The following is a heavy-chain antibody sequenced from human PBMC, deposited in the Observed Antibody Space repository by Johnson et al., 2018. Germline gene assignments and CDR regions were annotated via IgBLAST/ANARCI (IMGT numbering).Heavy chain of an antibody. CDR1: GFTFSDYY. J-gene: IGHJ6*03. CDR3: ALGADYYYYYMDV. Sequence: QVQLVQSGGGLVKPGGSLRLSCAASGFTFSDYYMSWIRQAPGKELEWVSYISSSGSTIYYADSGKGRFTISRDNAKNSLYLQMNSLRAADTAVEYWALGADYYYYYMDVWGKGTPVTVSS. V-gene: IGHV3-11*04. CDR2: ISSSGSTI. D-gene: IGHD4/OR15-4a*01.